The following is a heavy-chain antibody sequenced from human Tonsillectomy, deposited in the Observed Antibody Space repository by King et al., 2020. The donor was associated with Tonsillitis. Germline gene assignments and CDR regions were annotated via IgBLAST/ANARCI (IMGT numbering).Heavy chain of an antibody. CDR3: ARALWVAGSYYFYY. J-gene: IGHJ4*02. V-gene: IGHV1-2*02. CDR2: INPQNGGT. D-gene: IGHD3-10*01. CDR1: GYTFTGYY. Sequence: QLVQSGAEVKKPGASVKVFCKTSGYTFTGYYMYWVRQASGQGLEWMGWINPQNGGTNYAQKFQGRVTMTGDTSVSTAYMELSGLRSDDTAVYYCARALWVAGSYYFYYWGQGTLVTVSS.